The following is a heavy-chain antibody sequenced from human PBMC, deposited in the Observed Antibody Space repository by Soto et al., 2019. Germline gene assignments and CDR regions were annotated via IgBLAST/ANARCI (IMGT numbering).Heavy chain of an antibody. CDR1: GFTFSSYS. Sequence: KPGGSLRLSCAASGFTFSSYSMNWVRQAPGKGLEWVSSISSSSSYIYYADSVKGRFTISRDNAKNSLYLQMNSLRAEDTAVYYCARDGEMATPNWFDPWGQGTLVTVSS. CDR2: ISSSSSYI. V-gene: IGHV3-21*01. D-gene: IGHD5-12*01. J-gene: IGHJ5*02. CDR3: ARDGEMATPNWFDP.